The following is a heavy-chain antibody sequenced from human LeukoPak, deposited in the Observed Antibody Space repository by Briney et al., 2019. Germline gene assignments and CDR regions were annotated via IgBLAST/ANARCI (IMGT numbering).Heavy chain of an antibody. CDR3: ARHPAIGSSGSYYFDY. D-gene: IGHD1-26*01. J-gene: IGHJ4*02. V-gene: IGHV5-51*01. CDR2: IYPGDPGT. Sequence: GESLKISCKVSGYSFTSYWIAWVRQMPGKGLEWMGIIYPGDPGTRYSPSFQGQVTISADKSISTAYLQWSSLKASDTAMFYCARHPAIGSSGSYYFDYWGQGTLVIVSS. CDR1: GYSFTSYW.